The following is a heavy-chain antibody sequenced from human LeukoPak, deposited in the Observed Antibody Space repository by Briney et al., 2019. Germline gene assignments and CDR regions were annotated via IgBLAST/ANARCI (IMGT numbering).Heavy chain of an antibody. V-gene: IGHV3-30-3*01. J-gene: IGHJ6*02. CDR2: ISYGGNNE. D-gene: IGHD6-13*01. Sequence: PGRSLRLSCAASGFTFDNYAMHWVRQAPAKGLEWVAVISYGGNNEFYANSVKGRFTISRDNSKNTVYLQMNSLRAEDTAVYCCAKDSGYSSSTRGYYYGMDVWSQGTTVTVSS. CDR1: GFTFDNYA. CDR3: AKDSGYSSSTRGYYYGMDV.